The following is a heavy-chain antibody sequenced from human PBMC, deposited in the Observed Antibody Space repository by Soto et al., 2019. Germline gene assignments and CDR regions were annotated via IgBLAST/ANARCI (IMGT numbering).Heavy chain of an antibody. CDR1: GYTFTRYY. J-gene: IGHJ4*02. CDR3: ARDLGGWPDY. D-gene: IGHD2-15*01. V-gene: IGHV1-46*01. Sequence: GASVKVSCKASGYTFTRYYIHWVRQAPGQGLEWMGIVNPSGDNTNYAQKFQGRVTITRDTSASTAYMELSSLRSEDTAVYYCARDLGGWPDYWGQGTLDTVSS. CDR2: VNPSGDNT.